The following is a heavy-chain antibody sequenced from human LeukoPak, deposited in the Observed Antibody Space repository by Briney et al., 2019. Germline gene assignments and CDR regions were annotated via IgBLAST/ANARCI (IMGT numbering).Heavy chain of an antibody. J-gene: IGHJ4*02. CDR2: IGVGGDT. V-gene: IGHV3-13*01. CDR3: AKAFDYNGLRGEGGSFDC. CDR1: GFNFSKND. Sequence: GGSLRLSCVASGFNFSKNDMHWVRQTTERGLEWVSAIGVGGDTYYADPVKGRFTISRENGKNSVYLQMNSLRAGDMALYFCAKAFDYNGLRGEGGSFDCWGQGALVTVSS. D-gene: IGHD4-11*01.